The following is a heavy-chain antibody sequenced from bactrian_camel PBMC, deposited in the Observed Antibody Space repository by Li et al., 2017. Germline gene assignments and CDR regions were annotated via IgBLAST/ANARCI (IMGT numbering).Heavy chain of an antibody. J-gene: IGHJ4*01. D-gene: IGHD3*01. CDR2: IDSYDTS. V-gene: IGHV3S53*01. CDR1: GYSYNYYC. Sequence: HVQLVESGGGSVQAGGSLRLSCAASGYSYNYYCMGWFRQAPGKEREGVAAIDSYDTSVYADSVKGRFTISRDNAKSTVYLQMNRLKSEDTALYYCATRISDCAYYTSDGCYSHRGQGTQVTVS.